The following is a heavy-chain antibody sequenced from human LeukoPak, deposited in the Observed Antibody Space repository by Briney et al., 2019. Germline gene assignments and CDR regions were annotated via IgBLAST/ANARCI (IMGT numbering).Heavy chain of an antibody. CDR2: IYTSGNS. Sequence: PSGALSLTCSVSGDSISNYWWNWIRHTAVKELEWMARIYTSGNSNYNPSPKSRVTMSVNKTKNQVSLRLTFVIAADTAVYYCARGSREMATIFDYRGQGTLVTVSS. CDR3: ARGSREMATIFDY. V-gene: IGHV4-4*07. J-gene: IGHJ4*02. D-gene: IGHD5-24*01. CDR1: GDSISNYW.